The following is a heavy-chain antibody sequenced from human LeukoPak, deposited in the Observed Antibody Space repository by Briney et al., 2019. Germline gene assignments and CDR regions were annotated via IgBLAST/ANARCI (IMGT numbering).Heavy chain of an antibody. J-gene: IGHJ4*02. Sequence: PGGSLRLSCEASGFIFETYAMSWVRQAPGKGLEWVAVMSYEGTNRYYADSVKGRFTISRDNSKNTLYLLMNSLRAEDTAVYYCAKDVERLDYFDYWGQGTLVTVSS. D-gene: IGHD3-9*01. CDR3: AKDVERLDYFDY. V-gene: IGHV3-30*18. CDR1: GFIFETYA. CDR2: MSYEGTNR.